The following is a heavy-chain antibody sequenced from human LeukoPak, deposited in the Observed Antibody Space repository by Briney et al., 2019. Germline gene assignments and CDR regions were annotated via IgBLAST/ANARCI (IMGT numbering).Heavy chain of an antibody. J-gene: IGHJ4*02. Sequence: SGGSLRLSCAASGFTFSSYAMSWVRQAPGKGLEWVSAISNSGDRTYYADSVKGRFTISRDNSKNTLYLQMNSLRAEDTAVYYCARDFQGYDSSGYYRGFDYWGQGTLVTVSS. CDR3: ARDFQGYDSSGYYRGFDY. CDR2: ISNSGDRT. V-gene: IGHV3-23*01. D-gene: IGHD3-22*01. CDR1: GFTFSSYA.